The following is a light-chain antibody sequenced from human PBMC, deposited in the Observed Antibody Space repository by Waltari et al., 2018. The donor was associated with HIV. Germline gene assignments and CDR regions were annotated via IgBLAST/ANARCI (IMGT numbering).Light chain of an antibody. CDR3: QSADTSGDVT. V-gene: IGLV3-25*03. CDR2: KDV. CDR1: ALSWQF. J-gene: IGLJ2*01. Sequence: SYELTQPPSVSVSPGQTANITCSGDALSWQFVYWYQQKTGQAPVSLIFKDVERPPGIPNRFSGSTSGPMATLIMKDVQVGDEADYHCQSADTSGDVTVGGGTKLTVL.